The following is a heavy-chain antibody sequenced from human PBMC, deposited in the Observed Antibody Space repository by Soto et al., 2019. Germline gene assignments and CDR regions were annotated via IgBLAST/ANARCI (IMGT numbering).Heavy chain of an antibody. D-gene: IGHD1-1*01. CDR3: AREDDGGDRDYYGLDV. CDR2: IHYSGSI. Sequence: QVQLQQSGPGLVKPSQTLSLTCTVSGGSISYEYYHWTWIRQSPGKGLEWIGYIHYSGSIIYNPSLKSRVTLAVSTSKNQFSLQVSSVTAADTAVYFCAREDDGGDRDYYGLDVWGQGTTVTVSS. V-gene: IGHV4-30-4*08. J-gene: IGHJ6*02. CDR1: GGSISYEYYH.